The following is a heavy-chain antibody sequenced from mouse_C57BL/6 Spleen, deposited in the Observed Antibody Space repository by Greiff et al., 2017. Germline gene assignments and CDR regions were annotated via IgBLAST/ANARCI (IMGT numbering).Heavy chain of an antibody. V-gene: IGHV1-26*01. CDR3: ARGGSSGYVDY. CDR2: INPNNGGT. J-gene: IGHJ2*01. D-gene: IGHD3-2*02. CDR1: GYTFTDYY. Sequence: EVQLQQSGPELVKPGASVKISCKASGYTFTDYYMNWVKQSHGKSLAWIGDINPNNGGTSYNQKFKGKATLTVDKSSSTAYMELRSLTSEDSAVYYCARGGSSGYVDYWGQGTTLTVSS.